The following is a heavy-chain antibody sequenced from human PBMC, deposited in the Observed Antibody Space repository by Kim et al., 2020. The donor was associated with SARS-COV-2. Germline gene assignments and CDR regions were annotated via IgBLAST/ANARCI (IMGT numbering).Heavy chain of an antibody. V-gene: IGHV1-18*01. Sequence: ASVKVSCKASGYTFTSYGISWVRQAPGQGLEWMGWISAYNGNTNYAQKLQGRVTMTTDTSTSTAFMELRSLRSDDTAVYYCTRDGRYCSSTSCYASPDYYGMDVWAKGPRSPSP. CDR3: TRDGRYCSSTSCYASPDYYGMDV. D-gene: IGHD2-2*01. CDR2: ISAYNGNT. CDR1: GYTFTSYG. J-gene: IGHJ6*02.